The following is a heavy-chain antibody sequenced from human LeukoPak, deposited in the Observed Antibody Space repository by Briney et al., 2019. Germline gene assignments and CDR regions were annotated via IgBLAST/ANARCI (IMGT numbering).Heavy chain of an antibody. D-gene: IGHD7-27*01. J-gene: IGHJ4*02. CDR1: GLTFSSHW. Sequence: GGSLRLSCAASGLTFSSHWMHWVRQAPGKGLVWVSRITNDGSSTTYADSVKGRFTISRDNAKNTLYLQMNGLRVEDTAVYFCGSSLGPLTEYWGQGTLVTVSS. CDR3: GSSLGPLTEY. CDR2: ITNDGSST. V-gene: IGHV3-74*01.